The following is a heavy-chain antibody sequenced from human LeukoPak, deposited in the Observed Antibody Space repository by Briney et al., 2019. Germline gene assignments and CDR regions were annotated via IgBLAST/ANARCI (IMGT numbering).Heavy chain of an antibody. CDR2: IYYSGST. Sequence: SETLSLTCTVSGGSISSGNYYWSWIRQPPGKGLEWIGYIYYSGSTYYNPSLKSRVTMSVDTSKNQLSLKLTSMTAADTAVYYCARSLDYWLLFDYWGQGTLVTVSS. D-gene: IGHD4-11*01. CDR3: ARSLDYWLLFDY. CDR1: GGSISSGNYY. J-gene: IGHJ4*02. V-gene: IGHV4-30-4*01.